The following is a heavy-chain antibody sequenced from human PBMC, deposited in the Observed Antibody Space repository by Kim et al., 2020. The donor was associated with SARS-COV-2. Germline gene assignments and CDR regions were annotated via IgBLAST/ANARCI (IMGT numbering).Heavy chain of an antibody. CDR2: VNNGNNP. D-gene: IGHD6-19*01. Sequence: GGSLRLSCEASGFTFGNFAMSWARQGPGKGLEWVASVNNGNNPYYANSVKGRFTVSRDNAKNMFYLQMGSLRAEDTALYYCAKDHPSSGWPTFDSWGQGT. V-gene: IGHV3-23*05. CDR3: AKDHPSSGWPTFDS. J-gene: IGHJ4*02. CDR1: GFTFGNFA.